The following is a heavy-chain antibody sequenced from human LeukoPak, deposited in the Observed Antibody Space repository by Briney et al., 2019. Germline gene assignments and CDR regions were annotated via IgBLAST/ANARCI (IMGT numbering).Heavy chain of an antibody. D-gene: IGHD6-19*01. Sequence: SVKVSCKASGGTFSSYAISWVRQAPGQGLEWMGRIIPILGIANYAQKFQGRVTITADKSTSTAYMELSSLRSEDTAVYYCARRIAVAVGFDYWGQGTLVTVSP. J-gene: IGHJ4*02. V-gene: IGHV1-69*04. CDR2: IIPILGIA. CDR3: ARRIAVAVGFDY. CDR1: GGTFSSYA.